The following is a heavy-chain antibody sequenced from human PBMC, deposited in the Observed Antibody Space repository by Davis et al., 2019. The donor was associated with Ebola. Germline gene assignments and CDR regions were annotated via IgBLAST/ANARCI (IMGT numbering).Heavy chain of an antibody. D-gene: IGHD6-19*01. CDR2: ITSSGGTT. J-gene: IGHJ6*04. V-gene: IGHV3-23*01. CDR1: GFTFSRYA. CDR3: AKGGSGWPSDYSYDTGV. Sequence: GGSLRFSCAASGFTFSRYAMTWARQAPGKGLEWVSAITSSGGTTYYADSVKGRFTISRDNSRNTLYLQMTSLRVDDTAVYYCAKGGSGWPSDYSYDTGVWGNGTTVTVSS.